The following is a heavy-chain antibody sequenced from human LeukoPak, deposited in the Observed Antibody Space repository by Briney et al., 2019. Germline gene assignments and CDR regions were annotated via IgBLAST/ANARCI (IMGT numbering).Heavy chain of an antibody. D-gene: IGHD6-19*01. CDR2: IYYSGTT. Sequence: SETLSLTCSVFGGSISSHYWSWVRQPPGKGPEWIGHIYYSGTTNYNPSLNSGGTISIDMTKNQFSLKLRSVTAADTAVYYCAREGYSSGWNDYWGQGTLVTVSS. J-gene: IGHJ4*02. CDR1: GGSISSHY. V-gene: IGHV4-59*11. CDR3: AREGYSSGWNDY.